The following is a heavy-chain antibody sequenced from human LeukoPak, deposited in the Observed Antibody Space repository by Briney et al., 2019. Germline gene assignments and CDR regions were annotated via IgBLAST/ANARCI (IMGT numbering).Heavy chain of an antibody. CDR1: GGSITSYY. V-gene: IGHV4-59*01. J-gene: IGHJ4*02. CDR3: ARGDFWSGYYTGLY. D-gene: IGHD3-3*01. CDR2: IYYSGGT. Sequence: WETLSLTCTVSGGSITSYYWSLIRQPPGKGLEWIGYIYYSGGTNYNPSLRSRVTMSLDTSKNQICLPLSSVTAADTAVYYCARGDFWSGYYTGLYWGQGTLVTVSS.